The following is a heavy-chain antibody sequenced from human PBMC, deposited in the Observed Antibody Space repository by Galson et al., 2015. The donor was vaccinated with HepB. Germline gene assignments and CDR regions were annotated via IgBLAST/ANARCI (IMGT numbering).Heavy chain of an antibody. CDR2: ISGSGGST. CDR3: AKVQSDSSSWYCGFDY. V-gene: IGHV3-23*01. J-gene: IGHJ4*02. CDR1: GFTFSSYA. Sequence: SLRLSCAASGFTFSSYAMSWVRQAPGKGLEWVSAISGSGGSTYYADSVKGRLTISRDNSKNTLYLQMNSLRAEDTAVYYCAKVQSDSSSWYCGFDYWGQGTLVTVSS. D-gene: IGHD6-13*01.